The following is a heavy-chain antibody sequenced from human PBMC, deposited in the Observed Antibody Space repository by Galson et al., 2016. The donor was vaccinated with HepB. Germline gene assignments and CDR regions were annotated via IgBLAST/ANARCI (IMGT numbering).Heavy chain of an antibody. J-gene: IGHJ5*02. CDR3: ARGDDYSNYGWFDP. D-gene: IGHD4-11*01. CDR1: GYPFTNYW. CDR2: IYPDDSDT. Sequence: SGAEVKKPGESLKISCKGFGYPFTNYWVAWVRQMPGKGLEWMGSIYPDDSDTRYSPSFEGRVTISADRPINTAYLKWSTVRATDTAIYYCARGDDYSNYGWFDPWGQGTLVTVSS. V-gene: IGHV5-51*01.